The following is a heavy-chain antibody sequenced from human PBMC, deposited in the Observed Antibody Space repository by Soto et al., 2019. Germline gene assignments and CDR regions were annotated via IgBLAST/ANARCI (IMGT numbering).Heavy chain of an antibody. CDR3: ARDRYNSYYSRGQYFQH. CDR1: GFTFSSYA. J-gene: IGHJ1*01. D-gene: IGHD3-10*01. CDR2: ISYDGSNK. Sequence: LSCAASGFTFSSYAMHWVRQAPGKGLGWVAVISYDGSNKYYADSVKGRFTISRDNSKNTLYLQMNSLRAEDTAVYYCARDRYNSYYSRGQYFQHWGQGTLVTVSS. V-gene: IGHV3-30-3*01.